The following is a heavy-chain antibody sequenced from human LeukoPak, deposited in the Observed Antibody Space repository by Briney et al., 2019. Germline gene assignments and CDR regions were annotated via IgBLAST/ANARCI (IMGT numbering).Heavy chain of an antibody. CDR2: IIPIFGTA. J-gene: IGHJ4*02. V-gene: IGHV1-69*13. Sequence: ASVKVSCTASGGTFSSYAISWVRQAPGQGLEWMGGIIPIFGTANYAQKFQGRVTITADESTSTAYMELSSLRSEDTAVYYCARGKRRLHSEFDYWGQGTLVTVSS. CDR3: ARGKRRLHSEFDY. D-gene: IGHD5-24*01. CDR1: GGTFSSYA.